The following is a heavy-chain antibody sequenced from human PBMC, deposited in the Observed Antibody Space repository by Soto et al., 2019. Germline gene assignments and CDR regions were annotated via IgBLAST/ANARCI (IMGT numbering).Heavy chain of an antibody. J-gene: IGHJ3*02. Sequence: QVQLVESGGGVVQPGRSLRLSCAASGFTFSSYAMHWVRQAPGKGLEWVAVISYDGSNKYYADSVKGRFTISRDNSKNTLYLQMNSQRAEDTAVYYCAREGPGRNDYGESDAFDIWGQGTMVTVSS. D-gene: IGHD4-17*01. V-gene: IGHV3-30-3*01. CDR3: AREGPGRNDYGESDAFDI. CDR2: ISYDGSNK. CDR1: GFTFSSYA.